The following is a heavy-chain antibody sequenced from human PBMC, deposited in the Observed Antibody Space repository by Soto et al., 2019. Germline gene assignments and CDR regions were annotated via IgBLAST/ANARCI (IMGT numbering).Heavy chain of an antibody. CDR2: MNPNSGNT. CDR1: GYTFTSYD. CDR3: ARARLLWFWVFPRGLWFDP. D-gene: IGHD3-10*01. Sequence: ASVKVSCKASGYTFTSYDINWVRQATGQGLEWMGWMNPNSGNTGYAQKFQGRVTMTRNTSISTAYIELSSLRSEDTAVYYCARARLLWFWVFPRGLWFDPWGQGTLVTVSS. J-gene: IGHJ5*02. V-gene: IGHV1-8*01.